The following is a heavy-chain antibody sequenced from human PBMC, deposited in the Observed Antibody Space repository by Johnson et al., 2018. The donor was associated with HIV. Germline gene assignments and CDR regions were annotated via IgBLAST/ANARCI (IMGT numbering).Heavy chain of an antibody. CDR3: ARASVTDDAFDI. Sequence: VQLVESGGGLVQPGGSLRLSCAASRFTFRIYAMTWVRQAPGKGLEWVSSISADGDSTYYADSVKGRFTISRDNPKNTFYLQMNSLRAEDTAVYYCARASVTDDAFDIWGQGTMVTVSS. V-gene: IGHV3-23*04. CDR2: ISADGDST. D-gene: IGHD2-21*02. CDR1: RFTFRIYA. J-gene: IGHJ3*02.